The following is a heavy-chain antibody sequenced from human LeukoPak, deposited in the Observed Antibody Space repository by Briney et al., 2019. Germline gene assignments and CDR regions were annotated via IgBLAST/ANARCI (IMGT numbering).Heavy chain of an antibody. CDR2: ISYDGSNK. V-gene: IGHV3-30-3*01. D-gene: IGHD1-26*01. J-gene: IGHJ4*02. CDR1: GFTFSSYA. Sequence: GGSLRLSCAASGFTFSSYAMHWVRQAPGKGLEWVAVISYDGSNKYYVDSVKGRFTISRDNSKNTLYLQMNSLRAEDTAVYYCARDGGSGSYYWCDYWGQGTLVTVSS. CDR3: ARDGGSGSYYWCDY.